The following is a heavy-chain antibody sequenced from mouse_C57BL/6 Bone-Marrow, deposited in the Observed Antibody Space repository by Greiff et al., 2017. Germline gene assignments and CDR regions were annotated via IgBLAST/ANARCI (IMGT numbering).Heavy chain of an antibody. CDR2: IDPSDSET. V-gene: IGHV1-52*01. D-gene: IGHD2-4*01. Sequence: QVQLKQPGAELVRPGSSVKLSCKASGYTFTSYWMHWVKQRPIQGLEWIGNIDPSDSETHYNQKFKDKATLTVDKSSSTAYMQLSSLTSEDSAVYYCARGDYDGRGDYFDYWGQGTTLTVSS. J-gene: IGHJ2*01. CDR1: GYTFTSYW. CDR3: ARGDYDGRGDYFDY.